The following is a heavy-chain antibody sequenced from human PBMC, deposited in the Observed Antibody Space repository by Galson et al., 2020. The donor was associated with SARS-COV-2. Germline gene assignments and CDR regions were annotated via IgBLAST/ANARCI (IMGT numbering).Heavy chain of an antibody. V-gene: IGHV2-70*17. Sequence: VSGPTLVKPTQTLTLTCTFSGFSLSTSGMCVSWIRQPPGKALEWLARIDWDDDKFYNTSLKTRLTISKDTSKNQVVLTMTNMDPVDTATYYCARIQPLRASKGYYFDYWGQGTLVTVSS. CDR1: GFSLSTSGMC. CDR2: IDWDDDK. D-gene: IGHD2-15*01. CDR3: ARIQPLRASKGYYFDY. J-gene: IGHJ4*02.